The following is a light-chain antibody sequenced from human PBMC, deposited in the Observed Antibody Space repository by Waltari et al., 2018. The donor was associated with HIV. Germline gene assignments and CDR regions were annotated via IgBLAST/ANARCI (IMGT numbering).Light chain of an antibody. CDR2: EVS. J-gene: IGLJ2*01. CDR1: SSDVGAYDY. CDR3: CSYTSSGTLV. V-gene: IGLV2-14*01. Sequence: QSALTQPASVSASPGQSITISCTGTSSDVGAYDYVSWYQYHPGKAPKLMISEVSSRPSWVSNRFSGSKSGTTASLTISGLQAEDEADYYCCSYTSSGTLVFGGGTKLTVL.